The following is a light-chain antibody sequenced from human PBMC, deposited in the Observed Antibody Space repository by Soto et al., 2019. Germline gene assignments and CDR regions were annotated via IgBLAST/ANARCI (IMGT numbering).Light chain of an antibody. CDR2: DAS. J-gene: IGKJ4*01. CDR1: QDITTY. CDR3: QQFDHLPLT. Sequence: DVQMTQSPSSLSASVGDRITITCQASQDITTYLNWYQQRPGKAPKVLIYDASNLETGVPSRFSGRGYGTDFTFTINSLQPEDIGTYYCQQFDHLPLTFGGGTKVEI. V-gene: IGKV1-33*01.